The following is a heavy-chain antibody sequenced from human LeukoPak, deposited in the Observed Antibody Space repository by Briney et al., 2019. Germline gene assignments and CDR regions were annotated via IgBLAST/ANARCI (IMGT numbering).Heavy chain of an antibody. J-gene: IGHJ1*01. Sequence: GGSLRLSCAASGFTFSSYWMHWVRQAPGKGLVWVSRIKSDGVTIYAGFVKGRFTISRDNAKNTVSMQMNSLRAEDTGVYYWARAPSEIGGYYPEYFRHWGQGTLVTVSS. V-gene: IGHV3-74*01. D-gene: IGHD3-22*01. CDR2: IKSDGVT. CDR1: GFTFSSYW. CDR3: ARAPSEIGGYYPEYFRH.